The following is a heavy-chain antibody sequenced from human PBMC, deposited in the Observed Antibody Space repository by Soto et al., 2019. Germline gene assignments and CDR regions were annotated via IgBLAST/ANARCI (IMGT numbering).Heavy chain of an antibody. CDR2: IYWDDDK. D-gene: IGHD2-21*02. Sequence: QITLKESGPTLVKPTQTLTLTCTFSGLSLSTTGVGVGWIRQPPGQALEWLALIYWDDDKRYRPSLKSRLTITKDTSKHQVVLTMTNMDPVDTATYYCVQSRCGGDCHQSYSSHSYYGLDVWGQGTTVTVSS. J-gene: IGHJ6*02. CDR3: VQSRCGGDCHQSYSSHSYYGLDV. CDR1: GLSLSTTGVG. V-gene: IGHV2-5*02.